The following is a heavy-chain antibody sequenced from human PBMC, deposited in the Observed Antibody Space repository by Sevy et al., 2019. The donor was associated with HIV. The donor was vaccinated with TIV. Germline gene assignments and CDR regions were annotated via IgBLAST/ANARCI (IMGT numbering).Heavy chain of an antibody. CDR3: ARDAPHYDFWRGALDY. J-gene: IGHJ4*02. CDR1: WDSVSSNSAA. D-gene: IGHD3-3*01. CDR2: TYYRSKWYN. V-gene: IGHV6-1*01. Sequence: SQTLSLTCAISWDSVSSNSAAWNWIRQSPSRGLEWLGRTYYRSKWYNDYAVSVKSRITINPDTSKNQFSLQLNSVTPADTAVYYCARDAPHYDFWRGALDYWGQGTLVTVSS.